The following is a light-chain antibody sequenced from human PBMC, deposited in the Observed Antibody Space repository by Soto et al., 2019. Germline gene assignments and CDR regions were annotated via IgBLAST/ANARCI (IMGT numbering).Light chain of an antibody. CDR1: QSVGSTF. CDR2: GAS. J-gene: IGKJ1*01. CDR3: QQYGSSPQPT. V-gene: IGKV3-20*01. Sequence: TVLTQPPCTLTLSPGARATLSCRAIQSVGSTFLAWYQQKPGQAPRLLIYGASGRATGVPDRFSGTGSGTDFTLTINRLEPEDFAMYYCQQYGSSPQPTFGQGTKVDI.